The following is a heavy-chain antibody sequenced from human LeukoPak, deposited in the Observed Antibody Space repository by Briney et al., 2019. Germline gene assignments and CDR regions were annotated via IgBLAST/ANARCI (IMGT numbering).Heavy chain of an antibody. Sequence: GESLKISCRGSGYSFTTYWIGWVRQMPGKGLEWMGIIYPGDSDTRYTPPFQGQVTLSADKSINTAYPQWSSLKASDTAMYYCARRQGCSSTSCPPDYWGQGTLVTVSP. J-gene: IGHJ4*02. D-gene: IGHD2-2*01. V-gene: IGHV5-51*01. CDR3: ARRQGCSSTSCPPDY. CDR2: IYPGDSDT. CDR1: GYSFTTYW.